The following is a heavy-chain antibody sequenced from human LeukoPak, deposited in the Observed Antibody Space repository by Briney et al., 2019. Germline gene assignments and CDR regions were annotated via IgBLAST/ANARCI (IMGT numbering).Heavy chain of an antibody. CDR2: ISAYNGNT. D-gene: IGHD3-22*01. CDR1: GYTFTSYG. Sequence: ASVKVSCKASGYTFTSYGISWVRQAPGQGLEWMGWISAYNGNTNYAQKLQGRVTMTTDTSTSTAYMELRSLRSDDTAVYYCAGLNYYDSSGYFYMDVWGKGTTVTVSS. CDR3: AGLNYYDSSGYFYMDV. J-gene: IGHJ6*03. V-gene: IGHV1-18*01.